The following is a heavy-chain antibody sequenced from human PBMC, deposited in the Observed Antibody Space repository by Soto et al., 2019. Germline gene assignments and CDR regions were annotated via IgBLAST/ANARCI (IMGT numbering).Heavy chain of an antibody. CDR2: ISSSGST. V-gene: IGHV3-23*01. D-gene: IGHD5-12*01. CDR3: AKGARDVDS. J-gene: IGHJ4*02. CDR1: GFTFSSQT. Sequence: EVQLLESGGGLVQPGGSLRLSCAASGFTFSSQTMSWVRQAPGKGLEWVSVISSSGSTSYTDSVAGRFTISKDSSKNTLYLQLNSLRVEDTAVYYCAKGARDVDSWGQGTLVTVSS.